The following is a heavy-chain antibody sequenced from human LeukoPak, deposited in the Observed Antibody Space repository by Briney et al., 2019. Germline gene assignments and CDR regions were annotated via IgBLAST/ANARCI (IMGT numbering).Heavy chain of an antibody. J-gene: IGHJ4*02. CDR2: ISYDGSNK. V-gene: IGHV3-30*03. Sequence: GGSLRLSCAASGFTFSSYGMHWVRQAPGKGLEWVAVISYDGSNKYYADSVKGRFTISRDNSKNTLYLQMNSLRAEDTAVYHCARDGRTYYYDSSGYYLDYWGQGTLVTVSS. D-gene: IGHD3-22*01. CDR1: GFTFSSYG. CDR3: ARDGRTYYYDSSGYYLDY.